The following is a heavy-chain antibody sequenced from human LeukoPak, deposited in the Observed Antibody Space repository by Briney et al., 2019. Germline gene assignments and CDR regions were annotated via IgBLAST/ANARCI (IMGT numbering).Heavy chain of an antibody. V-gene: IGHV3-21*01. CDR2: ISSSSSYI. J-gene: IGHJ5*02. CDR3: AREYCSSASCYAGYNWFDP. D-gene: IGHD2-2*01. Sequence: PGGSLRLSCAASGFTFDDYGMSWVRQAPGKGLEWVSSISSSSSYIYYADSVKGRFTISRDNAKNSLYLQMNSLRAEDTAVYYCAREYCSSASCYAGYNWFDPWGQGTLVTVSS. CDR1: GFTFDDYG.